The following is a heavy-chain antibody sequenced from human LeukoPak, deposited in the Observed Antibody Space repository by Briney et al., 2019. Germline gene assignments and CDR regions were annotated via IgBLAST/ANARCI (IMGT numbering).Heavy chain of an antibody. Sequence: HPGGSLRLSGAASGFTFNNYGMHWVRQAPGKGLEWVAVISYDGRNKHHPDSVKGRFTISRDISTDTLWLQMDSLRTEDTAVYYCAKGPLRGTAAAIDYWGQGTLVTVSS. CDR3: AKGPLRGTAAAIDY. CDR1: GFTFNNYG. CDR2: ISYDGRNK. D-gene: IGHD2-2*01. V-gene: IGHV3-30*18. J-gene: IGHJ4*02.